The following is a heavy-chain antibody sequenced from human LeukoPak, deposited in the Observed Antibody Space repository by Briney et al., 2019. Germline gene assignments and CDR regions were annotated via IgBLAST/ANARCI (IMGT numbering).Heavy chain of an antibody. CDR2: IYSGGGT. CDR3: ARDVV. J-gene: IGHJ4*02. D-gene: IGHD2-15*01. V-gene: IGHV3-53*05. Sequence: GGSLRLSCAASGFTFSSCAMSWVRQAPGKGLEWVSVIYSGGGTSYADSVKGRFTISRDNSKNTLYLQMNSLSAEDTAVYYCARDVVWGQGALVTVSS. CDR1: GFTFSSCA.